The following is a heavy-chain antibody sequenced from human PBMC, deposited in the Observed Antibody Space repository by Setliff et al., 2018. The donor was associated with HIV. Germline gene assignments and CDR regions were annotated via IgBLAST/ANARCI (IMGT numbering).Heavy chain of an antibody. Sequence: PSETLSLTCTVSGGSISSGSYYWSWIRQPAGKGLEWIGHIYTSGRTNYNPSLKSRVTISADTSENQFSLKLRSVTAADTAVYYCALGMVRGARYYYYYYRDVWGKGTTVTVSS. CDR1: GGSISSGSYY. CDR3: ALGMVRGARYYYYYYRDV. D-gene: IGHD3-10*01. CDR2: IYTSGRT. J-gene: IGHJ6*03. V-gene: IGHV4-61*09.